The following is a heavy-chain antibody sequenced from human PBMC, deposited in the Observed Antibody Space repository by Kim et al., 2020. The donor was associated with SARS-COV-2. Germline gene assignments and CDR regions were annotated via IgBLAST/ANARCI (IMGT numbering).Heavy chain of an antibody. Sequence: SETLSLTCTVSGGSISSSSYYWGWIRQPPGKGLEWIGSIYYSGSTYYNPSLKSRVTISVDTSKNQFSLKLSSVTAADTAVYYCATLPRTWFGELKRRYYYGMDVWGQGSTVTVSS. CDR1: GGSISSSSYY. V-gene: IGHV4-39*01. CDR2: IYYSGST. CDR3: ATLPRTWFGELKRRYYYGMDV. D-gene: IGHD3-10*01. J-gene: IGHJ6*02.